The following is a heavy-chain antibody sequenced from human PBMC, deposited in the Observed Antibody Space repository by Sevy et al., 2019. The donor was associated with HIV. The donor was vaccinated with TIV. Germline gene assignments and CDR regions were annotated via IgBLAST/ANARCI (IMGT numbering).Heavy chain of an antibody. J-gene: IGHJ3*02. V-gene: IGHV4-4*07. Sequence: SETLSLTCTVSGGSISTYYWSWVRQPAGKGLEWIGRIYTSGYTNYYPSLNSRVTMSIDTSKNQFSLKLSSVTAADTALHYCARTVAPAIRGAFDIWGQGTMVTVSS. CDR1: GGSISTYY. D-gene: IGHD2-21*02. CDR2: IYTSGYT. CDR3: ARTVAPAIRGAFDI.